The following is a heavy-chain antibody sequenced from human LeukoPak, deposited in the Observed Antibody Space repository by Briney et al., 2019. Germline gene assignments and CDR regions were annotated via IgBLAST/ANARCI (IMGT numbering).Heavy chain of an antibody. CDR3: AKGTFGDYASSVSVS. Sequence: GGSLRLSCAASGFTLSSYAMNWVRQAPGKGLEWVSGISGSGGSTYHADSVKGRFTISRDNSKNTLYLQMNSLRAEDTAVYYCAKGTFGDYASSVSVSWGQGTLVTVSS. CDR1: GFTLSSYA. V-gene: IGHV3-23*01. J-gene: IGHJ5*02. CDR2: ISGSGGST. D-gene: IGHD4-17*01.